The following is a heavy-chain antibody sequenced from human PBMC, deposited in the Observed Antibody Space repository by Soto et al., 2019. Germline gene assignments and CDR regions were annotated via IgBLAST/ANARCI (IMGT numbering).Heavy chain of an antibody. CDR3: ARGSPGGYGMDV. Sequence: EVQLVESGGGLVQPGGSLRLSCAASGFTFSDYSINWVRQAPGKGLEWVSYICSSSINIYYADSVKGRFTISRDNAKNSLYLQMNSLRDEDTAVYYCARGSPGGYGMDVWGQGTTVTVSS. D-gene: IGHD3-10*01. J-gene: IGHJ6*02. CDR2: ICSSSINI. CDR1: GFTFSDYS. V-gene: IGHV3-48*02.